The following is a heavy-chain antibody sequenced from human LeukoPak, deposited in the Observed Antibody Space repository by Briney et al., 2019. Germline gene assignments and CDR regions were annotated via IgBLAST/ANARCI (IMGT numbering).Heavy chain of an antibody. CDR2: ISSNGGST. Sequence: GGSLRLSCSASGFTFNSYVMHWVRQAPGKGLEYVSAISSNGGSTYYADSVKGRFTISRDNSKNTLYLQMSSLRGEDTAVYYCARGGSTPDYWGQGTLVTVSS. J-gene: IGHJ4*02. CDR1: GFTFNSYV. D-gene: IGHD1-26*01. V-gene: IGHV3-64D*09. CDR3: ARGGSTPDY.